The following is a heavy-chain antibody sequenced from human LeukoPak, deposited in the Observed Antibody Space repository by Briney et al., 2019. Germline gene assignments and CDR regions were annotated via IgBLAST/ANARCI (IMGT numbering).Heavy chain of an antibody. V-gene: IGHV3-21*01. CDR3: ASFKILGYCSSTSCYPSGMDV. Sequence: VRSLRLSCAASEFTFSNYAMHWVRQAPGKGLEWVSSISSSSSYIYYADSVKGRFTISRDTAKNSLYLQMNSLRAEDTAVYYCASFKILGYCSSTSCYPSGMDVWGQGTTVTVSS. D-gene: IGHD2-2*01. CDR2: ISSSSSYI. CDR1: EFTFSNYA. J-gene: IGHJ6*02.